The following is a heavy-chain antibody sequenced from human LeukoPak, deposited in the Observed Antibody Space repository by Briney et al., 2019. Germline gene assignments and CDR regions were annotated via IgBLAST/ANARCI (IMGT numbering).Heavy chain of an antibody. CDR2: ILYTGGI. Sequence: SETLSLTCTVSGASITVDHWSWIRQPPGKELEFLGYILYTGGISYNPSLKSRVTISLDASKTQFSLMLNSVTAADTAVYFCARHRYGIGADSWGQGTLVTVSS. J-gene: IGHJ4*02. CDR3: ARHRYGIGADS. D-gene: IGHD3-3*01. V-gene: IGHV4-59*08. CDR1: GASITVDH.